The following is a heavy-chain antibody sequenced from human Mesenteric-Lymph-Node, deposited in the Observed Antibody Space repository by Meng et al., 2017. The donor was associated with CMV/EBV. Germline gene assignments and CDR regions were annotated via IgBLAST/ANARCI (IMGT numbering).Heavy chain of an antibody. CDR3: GRGQQTFDP. CDR2: ISPNTGDT. CDR1: GYTFIDYY. D-gene: IGHD1-1*01. J-gene: IGHJ5*02. V-gene: IGHV1-2*06. Sequence: QVQLVQSRAEVGKPGASVMVSCKASGYTFIDYYINWVRQAPGQGLEWMGRISPNTGDTIYEENFQGRVTMTRDTSINTAYMELSSLTSDDTAVYYCGRGQQTFDPWGQGTLVTVSS.